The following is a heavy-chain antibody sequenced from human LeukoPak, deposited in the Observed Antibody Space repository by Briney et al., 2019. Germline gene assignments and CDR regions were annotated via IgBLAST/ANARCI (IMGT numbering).Heavy chain of an antibody. Sequence: GGSLRLSCAASGFTFSSYSMNWVRQAPGKGLEWVSSISSSSYIYYADSVKGRFTISRDNAKNSLYLQMNSLRAEDTAVYYCAVEGIAAAGKGDFDYWGQGTLVTVSS. CDR1: GFTFSSYS. D-gene: IGHD6-13*01. CDR3: AVEGIAAAGKGDFDY. V-gene: IGHV3-21*01. J-gene: IGHJ4*02. CDR2: ISSSSYI.